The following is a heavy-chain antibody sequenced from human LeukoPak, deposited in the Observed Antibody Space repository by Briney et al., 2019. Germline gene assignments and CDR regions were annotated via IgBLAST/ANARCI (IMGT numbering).Heavy chain of an antibody. CDR3: VGAPFTSLVWMAHFDN. D-gene: IGHD3-10*01. CDR1: GVSISGFY. V-gene: IGHV4-4*08. Sequence: SETLSLTCTVSGVSISGFYWNWIRQPPRKGLEWVGYSHTGGSISSNPSLNSRVAFSMDTSKNQVSLRLNSGTAADTAVYYCVGAPFTSLVWMAHFDNWGQGTLVTVSS. CDR2: SHTGGSI. J-gene: IGHJ4*02.